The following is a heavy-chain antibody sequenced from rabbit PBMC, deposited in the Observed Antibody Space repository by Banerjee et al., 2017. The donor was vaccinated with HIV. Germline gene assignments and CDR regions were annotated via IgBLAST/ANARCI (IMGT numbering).Heavy chain of an antibody. D-gene: IGHD1-1*01. Sequence: HLKESGGGLVQPGGSLKLSCKASGFDVSSYGVSWVRQAPGTGLEWIGYIDPFFGTTYYASWVNGRFTISSHNAQNTLYLQLNSLTVADTATYFCARDPAYASGSGAYIPYLWGPGTLVTVS. J-gene: IGHJ6*01. CDR2: IDPFFGTT. V-gene: IGHV1S7*01. CDR1: GFDVSSYG. CDR3: ARDPAYASGSGAYIPYL.